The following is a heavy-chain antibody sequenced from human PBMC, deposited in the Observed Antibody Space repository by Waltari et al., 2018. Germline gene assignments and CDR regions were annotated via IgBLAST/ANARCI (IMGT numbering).Heavy chain of an antibody. CDR1: GYIFFAYD. D-gene: IGHD1-26*01. CDR3: ARSGAGSQGWFDP. Sequence: QMQLVQAGAEVKKPGASVKVSCKASGYIFFAYDIKWVRQATGQGLEWMGWMKPNSGDTGYEQKFQDRVTFTRATAINTAYLEVSSLRSEDTAFYYCARSGAGSQGWFDPWGQVTLVTVSS. J-gene: IGHJ5*02. CDR2: MKPNSGDT. V-gene: IGHV1-8*03.